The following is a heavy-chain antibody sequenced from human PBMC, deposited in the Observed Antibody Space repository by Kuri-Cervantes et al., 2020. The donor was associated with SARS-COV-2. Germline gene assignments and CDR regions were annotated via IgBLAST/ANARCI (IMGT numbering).Heavy chain of an antibody. J-gene: IGHJ4*02. D-gene: IGHD1-26*01. CDR2: INPNSGGT. CDR3: ATDATYSGSYFGM. CDR1: GYTFTGYY. V-gene: IGHV1-2*02. Sequence: ASVKVSCKASGYTFTGYYMHWVRQAPGQGLEWMGWINPNSGGTNYAQKFQGRVTMTRDTSISTAYMELSRLRSDDTAVYYCATDATYSGSYFGMWGQGTLVTVSS.